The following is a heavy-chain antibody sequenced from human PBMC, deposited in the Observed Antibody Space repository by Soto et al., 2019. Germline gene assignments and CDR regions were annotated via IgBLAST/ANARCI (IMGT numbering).Heavy chain of an antibody. D-gene: IGHD5-18*01. CDR1: GYTFTSYG. V-gene: IGHV1-18*01. J-gene: IGHJ4*02. Sequence: QVPLVQSGAEVKKPGASVKVSCKASGYTFTSYGISWVRQAPGQGLEWMGCTSAYNGNTNYAQTLQGRVPMTTDTSTSTAYTELRSPRSDDTAVYYCAKERGYSYGYDYWGQRTLVTVST. CDR3: AKERGYSYGYDY. CDR2: TSAYNGNT.